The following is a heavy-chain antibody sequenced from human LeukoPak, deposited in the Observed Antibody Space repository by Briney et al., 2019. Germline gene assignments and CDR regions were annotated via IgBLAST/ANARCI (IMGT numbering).Heavy chain of an antibody. CDR2: ISYSGNT. CDR3: ARLTHSYYSDTSGYYPYYYMDV. V-gene: IGHV4-39*02. D-gene: IGHD3-22*01. Sequence: SETLSLTCTVSAGSISSSDYYWGWIRQSPGKGPEWIGRISYSGNTYYNPSLKSRVTISVDTSKNHFSLRLSSVTAADTAVYYCARLTHSYYSDTSGYYPYYYMDVWGKGTRVTVSS. J-gene: IGHJ6*03. CDR1: AGSISSSDYY.